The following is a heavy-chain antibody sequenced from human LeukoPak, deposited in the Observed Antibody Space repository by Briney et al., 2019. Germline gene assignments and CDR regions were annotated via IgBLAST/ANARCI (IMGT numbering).Heavy chain of an antibody. CDR1: GGSISSYY. J-gene: IGHJ6*02. V-gene: IGHV4-59*12. CDR3: ARDRGYLSYYYGMDV. Sequence: SETLSLTCTVSGGSISSYYWSWIRQPPGKGLEWIGYIYYSGSTYYNPTLKSRVTISVDTSKNQFSLKLSSVTAADTAVYYCARDRGYLSYYYGMDVWGQGTTVTVSS. CDR2: IYYSGST. D-gene: IGHD5-12*01.